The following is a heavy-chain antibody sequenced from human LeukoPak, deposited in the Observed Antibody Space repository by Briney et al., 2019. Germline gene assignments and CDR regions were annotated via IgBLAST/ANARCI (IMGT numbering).Heavy chain of an antibody. D-gene: IGHD4-23*01. J-gene: IGHJ4*02. V-gene: IGHV3-23*01. CDR1: GFTFSTYA. Sequence: PGGSLRLSCAASGFTFSTYAMSWVRQAPGKGLEWVSAISGSGGSTYYADSVKGRFTISRDNSKNTLYLQMNSLRAEDTAVYYCARTTVVTPRYFDYWGQGTLVTVSS. CDR2: ISGSGGST. CDR3: ARTTVVTPRYFDY.